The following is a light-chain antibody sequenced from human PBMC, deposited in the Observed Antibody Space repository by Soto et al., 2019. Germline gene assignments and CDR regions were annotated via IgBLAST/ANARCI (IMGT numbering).Light chain of an antibody. CDR2: GAS. J-gene: IGKJ5*01. CDR1: QGISRY. Sequence: EIVLTQSPGTLSLSPGERTTLSCRASQGISRYLAWYQQKPGQGPRLLIYGASSRATGIPVRFSGSGFGTEFTLTISSLQSEDFAVYYCQQYKNWPLFGQGTRLEIK. V-gene: IGKV3D-15*01. CDR3: QQYKNWPL.